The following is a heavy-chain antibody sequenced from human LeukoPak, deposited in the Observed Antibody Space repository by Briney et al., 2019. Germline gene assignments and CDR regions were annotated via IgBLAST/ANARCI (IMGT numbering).Heavy chain of an antibody. Sequence: SETLSLTCTVSGGSTSSYYWSWIRQPPGKGLEWIGEINHSGSTNYNPSLKSRVTISVDTSKNHFSLKLSSVTAADTAVYYCARGRRDGYNWVRAFDNWGQGTTVTVSS. CDR2: INHSGST. V-gene: IGHV4-34*01. J-gene: IGHJ3*02. D-gene: IGHD5-24*01. CDR1: GGSTSSYY. CDR3: ARGRRDGYNWVRAFDN.